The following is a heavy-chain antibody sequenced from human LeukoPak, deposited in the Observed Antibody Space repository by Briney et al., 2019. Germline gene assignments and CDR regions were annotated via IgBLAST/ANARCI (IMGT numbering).Heavy chain of an antibody. Sequence: PSETLSLTCTVSGGSISSGDYYWSWIRQPPGKGLEWIGYIYHSGNTYYNPSLKSRLTISVDTPRTQFSLKLRSVTAADTAVYYCARGGTRITIVGVVINDFDYWGQGTLVTVSS. D-gene: IGHD3-3*01. J-gene: IGHJ4*02. CDR1: GGSISSGDYY. CDR3: ARGGTRITIVGVVINDFDY. CDR2: IYHSGNT. V-gene: IGHV4-30-4*08.